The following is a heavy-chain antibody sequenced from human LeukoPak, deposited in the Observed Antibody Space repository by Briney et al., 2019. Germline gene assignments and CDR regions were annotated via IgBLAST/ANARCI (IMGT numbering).Heavy chain of an antibody. CDR2: IYHSGST. CDR3: AGTYYYDSSGYYGYYFDY. D-gene: IGHD3-22*01. Sequence: PSETLSLTCAVSGGSISSSNWWSWVRQPPGKGLEWIGEIYHSGSTNYNPPLKSRVTISVDKSKNQFSLKLSSVTAADTAVYYCAGTYYYDSSGYYGYYFDYWGQGTLVTVSS. J-gene: IGHJ4*02. CDR1: GGSISSSNW. V-gene: IGHV4-4*02.